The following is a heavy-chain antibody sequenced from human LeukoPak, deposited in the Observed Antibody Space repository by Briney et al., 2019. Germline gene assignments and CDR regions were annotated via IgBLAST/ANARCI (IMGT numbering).Heavy chain of an antibody. J-gene: IGHJ4*02. CDR2: ISASDGST. V-gene: IGHV3-23*01. D-gene: IGHD3-10*01. Sequence: GGSLRLSRAASGFTFSSYAMSWVRQAPGKGLEWVSVISASDGSTSYADSVKGRFTISRDNSKNTLYLQMNSLRAEDTAVYYCAKDGSGSYWQLYFDYWGQGTLVTVSS. CDR3: AKDGSGSYWQLYFDY. CDR1: GFTFSSYA.